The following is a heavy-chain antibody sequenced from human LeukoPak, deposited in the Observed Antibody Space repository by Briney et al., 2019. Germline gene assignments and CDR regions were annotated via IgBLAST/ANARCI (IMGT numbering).Heavy chain of an antibody. CDR1: GGSISSSSYY. CDR3: ARDKPYYYDSSVFTPISYMDV. D-gene: IGHD3-22*01. J-gene: IGHJ6*03. Sequence: SETLSLTCTVSGGSISSSSYYWRWIRQPAGKGLEWIGRIYTSGSTNYNPSLKSRVTMSVDTSKNQFSLKLSSVTAADTAVYYCARDKPYYYDSSVFTPISYMDVWGKGTTVTISS. V-gene: IGHV4-61*02. CDR2: IYTSGST.